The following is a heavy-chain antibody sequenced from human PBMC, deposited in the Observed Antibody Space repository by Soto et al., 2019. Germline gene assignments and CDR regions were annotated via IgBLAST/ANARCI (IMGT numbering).Heavy chain of an antibody. CDR1: GASVSTGVYY. Sequence: PSETLSLTCTVSGASVSTGVYYWTWIRQHPGQGLEWTGYIDNSGSTYYNPSLTGRVDISVDTSKNEFSLNLQSLTAADTAFYYCAGAVSDFDVRRYRTSYFDQWGQGILVTVSS. CDR3: AGAVSDFDVRRYRTSYFDQ. D-gene: IGHD3-10*02. CDR2: IDNSGST. J-gene: IGHJ4*02. V-gene: IGHV4-31*03.